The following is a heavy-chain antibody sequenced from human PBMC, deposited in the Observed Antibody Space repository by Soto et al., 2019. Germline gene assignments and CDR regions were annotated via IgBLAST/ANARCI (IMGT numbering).Heavy chain of an antibody. CDR1: GGSISSGGYS. CDR3: ARKGTFDC. J-gene: IGHJ4*02. D-gene: IGHD1-1*01. Sequence: SETLSLTCAVSGGSISSGGYSWSWIRQPPGKGLEWIGYIYHSGSTYDNPSLKSRVTISVDRSKNQFSLKLSSVTAADTAVYYCARKGTFDCWGQGTLVTVSS. CDR2: IYHSGST. V-gene: IGHV4-30-2*01.